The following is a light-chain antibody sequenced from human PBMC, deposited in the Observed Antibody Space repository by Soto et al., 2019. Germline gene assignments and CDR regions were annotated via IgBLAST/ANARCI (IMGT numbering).Light chain of an antibody. CDR2: KAS. V-gene: IGKV1-5*03. Sequence: IRMTQSPSSLSASPGDRVTITCRASQGISSYLAWYQQKPGKAPKLLIYKASSLESGVPSRFSGSGYGTEFTLTISSLQPDDFATYYCQQYNSYWTFGQGTKVDI. CDR3: QQYNSYWT. J-gene: IGKJ1*01. CDR1: QGISSY.